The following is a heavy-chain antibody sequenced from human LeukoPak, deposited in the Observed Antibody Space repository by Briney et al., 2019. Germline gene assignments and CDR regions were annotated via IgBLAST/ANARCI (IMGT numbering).Heavy chain of an antibody. CDR2: INPSAGST. J-gene: IGHJ3*02. CDR1: GYTFTSYY. V-gene: IGHV1-46*01. CDR3: ARRQFTDALTI. Sequence: ASVKVSCKASGYTFTSYYMHWVRQAPGQGLEWMGIINPSAGSTSYAQKFQGRVTMTRDTSTSTAYMELSSLRSDDTAVYYCARRQFTDALTIWGQGTVVTVSS.